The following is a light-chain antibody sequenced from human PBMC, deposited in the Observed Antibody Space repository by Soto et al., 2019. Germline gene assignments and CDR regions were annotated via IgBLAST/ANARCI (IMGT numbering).Light chain of an antibody. CDR2: GAS. J-gene: IGKJ5*01. CDR3: QQLHDYPIT. Sequence: DIQMTQSPSSLSASVGDRVTITCRASQAINNYVAWYQQRPGQVPNLLIYGASTLQSGVPIRFSGSGSGTDFTLTISSLQPEDFATYYCQQLHDYPITFGQGTRLEIK. V-gene: IGKV1-27*01. CDR1: QAINNY.